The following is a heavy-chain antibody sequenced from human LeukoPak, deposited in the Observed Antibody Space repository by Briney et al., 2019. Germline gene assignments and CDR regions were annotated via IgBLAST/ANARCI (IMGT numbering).Heavy chain of an antibody. V-gene: IGHV3-11*01. D-gene: IGHD3-22*01. CDR3: ARVTYYYDSSGYYENLNQFDY. CDR2: ISSSGSTI. CDR1: GFTFSDYY. Sequence: GGSLRLSCAASGFTFSDYYMSWIRQAPGKGLEWVSHISSSGSTIYYADSVKGRFTISRDNAKNSLYLQMNSLRAEDTAVYYCARVTYYYDSSGYYENLNQFDYWGQGTLVTVSS. J-gene: IGHJ4*02.